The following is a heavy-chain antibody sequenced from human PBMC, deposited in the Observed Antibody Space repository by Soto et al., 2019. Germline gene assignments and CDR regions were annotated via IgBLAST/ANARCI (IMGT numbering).Heavy chain of an antibody. CDR1: GGSISISSYY. Sequence: PSETLSLTCTVSGGSISISSYYWGWIRQPPGKGLEWIGSIYYSGSTYYNPSLKSRVTISVDTSKNQFSLKLSSVTAADTAVYYCARQDRTTEPGGDLGYYYGMDVWGQGTTVT. V-gene: IGHV4-39*01. D-gene: IGHD4-4*01. CDR2: IYYSGST. J-gene: IGHJ6*02. CDR3: ARQDRTTEPGGDLGYYYGMDV.